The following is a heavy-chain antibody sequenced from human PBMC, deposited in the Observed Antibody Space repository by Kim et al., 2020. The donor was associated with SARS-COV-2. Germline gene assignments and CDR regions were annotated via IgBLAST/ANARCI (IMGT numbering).Heavy chain of an antibody. Sequence: SETLSLTCAVYGGSFSGYYWSWIRQPPGKGLEWIGEINNSGSTNYNPSLKSRVTISVDTSKNQFSLKLSSVTAADTAVYYCARGRNYASKNLASSTNWFDPWGHGTLVTVSS. CDR3: ARGRNYASKNLASSTNWFDP. V-gene: IGHV4-34*01. J-gene: IGHJ5*02. CDR1: GGSFSGYY. CDR2: INNSGST. D-gene: IGHD2-2*01.